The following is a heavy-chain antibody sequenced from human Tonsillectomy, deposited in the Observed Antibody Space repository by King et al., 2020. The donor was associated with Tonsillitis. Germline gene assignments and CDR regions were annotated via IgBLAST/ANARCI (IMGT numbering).Heavy chain of an antibody. CDR2: ISYDGSNK. CDR1: GFTFSSYG. V-gene: IGHV3-30*18. J-gene: IGHJ4*02. D-gene: IGHD5-24*01. Sequence: VQLVQSGGGVVQPGRSLRLSCAASGFTFSSYGMHWVRQAPGKGLEWVAVISYDGSNKYYADSVKGRFTISRDNSKNTLYLQMNSLRAEDTAVYYCAKEPGQGWLQPRYFDYWGQGTLVTVSS. CDR3: AKEPGQGWLQPRYFDY.